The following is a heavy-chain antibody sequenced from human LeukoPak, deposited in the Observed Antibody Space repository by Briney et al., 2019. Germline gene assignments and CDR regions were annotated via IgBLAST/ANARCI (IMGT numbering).Heavy chain of an antibody. CDR3: ARVPPYRSSSSGYYFDY. CDR2: IYSSGNT. V-gene: IGHV4-59*01. D-gene: IGHD6-6*01. Sequence: PSETLSLTCTVSGGSISNYYWNWIRQPPGKGLEWIGYIYSSGNTLYNPSLKSRVTISLDTSKNQFSLKLSSVTAADTAVYYCARVPPYRSSSSGYYFDYWGQGTLVTVSS. J-gene: IGHJ4*02. CDR1: GGSISNYY.